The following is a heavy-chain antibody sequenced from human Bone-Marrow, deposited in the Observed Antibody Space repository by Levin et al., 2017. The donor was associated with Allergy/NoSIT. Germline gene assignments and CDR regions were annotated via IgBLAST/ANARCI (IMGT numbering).Heavy chain of an antibody. CDR3: GGGGRDGWDLEF. CDR1: GFTFRTYG. CDR2: ISGNSDIK. V-gene: IGHV3-48*01. J-gene: IGHJ4*02. Sequence: QSGGSLRLSCVGSGFTFRTYGMNWVRQAPGKGLEWVAYISGNSDIKYYADSVKGRFTISRDNAKTSLYLEMNRLGVEDTALYYCGGGGRDGWDLEFGGQGALVTVSS. D-gene: IGHD5-24*01.